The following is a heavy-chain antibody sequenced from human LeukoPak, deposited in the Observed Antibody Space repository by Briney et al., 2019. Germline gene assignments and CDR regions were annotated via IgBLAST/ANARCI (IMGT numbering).Heavy chain of an antibody. V-gene: IGHV3-23*01. CDR1: GFTFSRSA. CDR3: AKEEVPNDY. J-gene: IGHJ4*02. Sequence: PGGSLRLSCEVSGFTFSRSAMSWVRQAPGKGMEWVSGISISGEATYYADSVQGRFTISRDNSKNTVYLQMYSLGVEDTAVYYCAKEEVPNDYWGQGILVTVSS. D-gene: IGHD2-2*01. CDR2: ISISGEAT.